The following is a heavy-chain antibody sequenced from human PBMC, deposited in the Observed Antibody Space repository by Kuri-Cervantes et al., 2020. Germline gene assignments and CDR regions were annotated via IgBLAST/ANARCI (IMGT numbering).Heavy chain of an antibody. CDR3: AREYSNYVEYFQD. Sequence: GESLKISCAASGFTFSSYWMSWVRQAPGKGLEWVAKIKQDGSEKYYVDSVKGRFTISRDNAKNSLYLQMNSLRAEDTAVYYCAREYSNYVEYFQDWGQGTLVTVSS. D-gene: IGHD4-11*01. V-gene: IGHV3-7*01. CDR1: GFTFSSYW. CDR2: IKQDGSEK. J-gene: IGHJ1*01.